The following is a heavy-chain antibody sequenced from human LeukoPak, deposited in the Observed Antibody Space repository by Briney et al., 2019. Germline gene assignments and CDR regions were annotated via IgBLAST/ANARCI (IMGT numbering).Heavy chain of an antibody. D-gene: IGHD1-26*01. CDR1: GFTFSSYA. Sequence: GGSLRLSCAASGFTFSSYAMHWVRQAPGKGLEWVAVISYDGSNKYYADSVKGRFTISRDNSKNTLYLQMNSLRAEDTAVYYCARDYYEYWYFDLWGRGTLVTVSS. CDR3: ARDYYEYWYFDL. J-gene: IGHJ2*01. V-gene: IGHV3-30-3*01. CDR2: ISYDGSNK.